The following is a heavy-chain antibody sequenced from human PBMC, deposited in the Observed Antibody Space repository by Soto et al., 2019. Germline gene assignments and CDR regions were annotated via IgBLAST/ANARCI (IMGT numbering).Heavy chain of an antibody. CDR3: AREISLSAGIYFDY. CDR2: ISSSSYTI. J-gene: IGHJ4*02. CDR1: GFTFNTYN. D-gene: IGHD3-10*01. Sequence: GGSLRLSCTASGFTFNTYNMNWVRQAPGKGLEWVSYISSSSYTIKYADSVEGRFTVSRDNGKKSLYLQMNSLRDEDTAVYFCAREISLSAGIYFDYWGQGTMVTVYS. V-gene: IGHV3-48*02.